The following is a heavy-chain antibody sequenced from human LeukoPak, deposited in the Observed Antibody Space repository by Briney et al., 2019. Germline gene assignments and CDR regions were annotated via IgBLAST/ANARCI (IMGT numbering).Heavy chain of an antibody. V-gene: IGHV4-59*08. Sequence: SETLSLTCSVSGGSIRSYYWSWIRHPPGKGLEWIGYIFFAGSTTYNPSLKSRVTISIDTSKNQLSLKLNSVTAADTAVYFCARHRDYYDTWGRGTLVTVSS. CDR1: GGSIRSYY. J-gene: IGHJ4*01. D-gene: IGHD3-22*01. CDR2: IFFAGST. CDR3: ARHRDYYDT.